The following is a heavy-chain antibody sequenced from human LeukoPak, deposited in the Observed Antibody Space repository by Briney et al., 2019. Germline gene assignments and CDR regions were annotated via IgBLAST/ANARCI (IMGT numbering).Heavy chain of an antibody. CDR1: GFTFNSYG. CDR2: IWYDGSNK. J-gene: IGHJ4*02. V-gene: IGHV3-33*01. Sequence: GGSLRLSCAASGFTFNSYGMHWVRQAPGKGLEWVAVIWYDGSNKYYADSVKGRFTISRDNSKNTLYLQMSSLRAEDTAVYYCAREGSSSSSQTFSDYWGQGTLVTVSS. D-gene: IGHD6-6*01. CDR3: AREGSSSSSQTFSDY.